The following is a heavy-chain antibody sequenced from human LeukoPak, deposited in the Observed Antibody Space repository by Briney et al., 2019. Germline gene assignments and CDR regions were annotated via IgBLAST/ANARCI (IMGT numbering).Heavy chain of an antibody. CDR2: INWNGGST. D-gene: IGHD2-2*01. CDR3: ARSFYQPVDY. Sequence: VGSLRLSCTASGFTFDDYGMSWVRQAPGKGLEWVSGINWNGGSTGYADSVKGRFTISRDNAKNSLYLQMNSLRAEDTALYYCARSFYQPVDYWGQGTLVTVSS. J-gene: IGHJ4*02. CDR1: GFTFDDYG. V-gene: IGHV3-20*04.